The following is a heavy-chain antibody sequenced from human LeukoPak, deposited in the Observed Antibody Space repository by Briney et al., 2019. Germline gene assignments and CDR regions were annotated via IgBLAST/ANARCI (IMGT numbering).Heavy chain of an antibody. J-gene: IGHJ4*02. CDR2: IKQDGSEK. D-gene: IGHD3-3*01. Sequence: PGGSLRLSCAASGFTFRNYWMSWVRQAPGKGLEWVANIKQDGSEKYYVDSVKGRFTISRDNAKNSLYLQMNSLRAEDTAVYYCARDLDYYDFWSGYYTLRYFDYWGQGTLVTVSS. CDR1: GFTFRNYW. V-gene: IGHV3-7*01. CDR3: ARDLDYYDFWSGYYTLRYFDY.